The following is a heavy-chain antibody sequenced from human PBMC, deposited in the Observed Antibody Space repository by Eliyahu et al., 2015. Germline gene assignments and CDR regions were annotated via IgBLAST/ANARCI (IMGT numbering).Heavy chain of an antibody. J-gene: IGHJ4*02. CDR2: ISGNGGTT. D-gene: IGHD6-19*01. CDR1: GFTFNIXV. Sequence: EVQLLESGGGLVQPGGSLRLPCAASGFTFNIXVXTWVRQTPGKGLEWVSSISGNGGTTFYADSVKGRFTISRDNPKNTLYLQMSSLRAEDTAIYFCAKEPETGWSFFDYWGQGTLVTVSS. V-gene: IGHV3-23*01. CDR3: AKEPETGWSFFDY.